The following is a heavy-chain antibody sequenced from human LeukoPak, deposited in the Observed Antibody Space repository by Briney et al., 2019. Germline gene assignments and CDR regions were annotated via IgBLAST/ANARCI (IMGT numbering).Heavy chain of an antibody. CDR2: ISSSGSTT. Sequence: GGSLRLSCAASGFIFSDYYMSWIRQAPGKGLEWVSHISSSGSTTYYADSVKGRFTISRDNANNSLYLQMSSLRAEDTAIYYCAKDYHRYSYGLDWGQGTLVTVSS. V-gene: IGHV3-11*01. CDR1: GFIFSDYY. CDR3: AKDYHRYSYGLD. J-gene: IGHJ4*02. D-gene: IGHD5-18*01.